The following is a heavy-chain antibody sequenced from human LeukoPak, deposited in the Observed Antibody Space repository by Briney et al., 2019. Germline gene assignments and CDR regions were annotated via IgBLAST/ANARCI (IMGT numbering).Heavy chain of an antibody. Sequence: GGSLRLSCAASGFTFSSCWMTWVRQAPGKGLEWVANIKEAGSKKNYVDSVKGRFTIFRDNAKNSLYLQMNSLRAEDTAVYYCATPLDYYDSSGYHQGGDWGQGTLVTVSS. CDR1: GFTFSSCW. V-gene: IGHV3-7*03. J-gene: IGHJ4*02. CDR2: IKEAGSKK. CDR3: ATPLDYYDSSGYHQGGD. D-gene: IGHD3-22*01.